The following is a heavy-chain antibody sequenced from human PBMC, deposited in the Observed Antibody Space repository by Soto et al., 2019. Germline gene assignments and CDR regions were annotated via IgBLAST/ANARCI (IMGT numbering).Heavy chain of an antibody. CDR1: GFTFTSSA. D-gene: IGHD1-26*01. J-gene: IGHJ4*02. CDR3: AAAQVGATDYFDY. Sequence: SVKVSCKASGFTFTSSAVQWVRQARGQRLEWIGWIVVGSGNTNYAQKFQERVTITRDMSTSTAYMELSSLRSEDTAVYYCAAAQVGATDYFDYWGQGTLVTVSS. CDR2: IVVGSGNT. V-gene: IGHV1-58*01.